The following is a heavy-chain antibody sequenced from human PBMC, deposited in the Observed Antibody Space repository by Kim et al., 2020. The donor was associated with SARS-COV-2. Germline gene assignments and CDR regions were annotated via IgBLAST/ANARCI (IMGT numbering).Heavy chain of an antibody. CDR3: ARDDYYDSSGYPDY. CDR2: ISYDGSNK. CDR1: GFTFSSYG. V-gene: IGHV3-33*05. J-gene: IGHJ4*02. D-gene: IGHD3-22*01. Sequence: GGSLRLSCAASGFTFSSYGMHWVRQAPGKGLEWVAVISYDGSNKYYADSVKGRCTISRDNSKNTLYLQMNSLRAEDTAVYYCARDDYYDSSGYPDYWGQGTLVTVSS.